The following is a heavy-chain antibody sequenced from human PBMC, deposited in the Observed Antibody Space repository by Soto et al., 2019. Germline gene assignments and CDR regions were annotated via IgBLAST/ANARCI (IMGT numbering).Heavy chain of an antibody. CDR3: AAAPRY. V-gene: IGHV4-59*01. CDR2: IYDSGST. CDR1: VGSIISYY. D-gene: IGHD2-15*01. Sequence: QVQLQESGPGLVKPSETLSLTCTVSVGSIISYYWSWIRQPPGKGLEWIGYIYDSGSTNYNPSLKSRVTISVDTSKNQFSLRLTSVTAADTAVYYCAAAPRYWGQGTLVTVSS. J-gene: IGHJ4*02.